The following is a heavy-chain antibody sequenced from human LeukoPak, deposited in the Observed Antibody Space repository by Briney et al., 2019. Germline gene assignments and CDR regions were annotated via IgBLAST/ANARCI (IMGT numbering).Heavy chain of an antibody. D-gene: IGHD6-13*01. CDR3: ARVASSSWYYFDY. J-gene: IGHJ4*02. CDR2: IYYSGST. CDR1: GGSISSGDYY. V-gene: IGHV4-30-4*08. Sequence: SQTLSLTCTVAGGSISSGDYYWSWIRQPPGKGLEWIGYIYYSGSTYYNPSLKSRFTISVDMSKSQFSLKLSSVTAADTAVYYCARVASSSWYYFDYWGQGTLVTVSS.